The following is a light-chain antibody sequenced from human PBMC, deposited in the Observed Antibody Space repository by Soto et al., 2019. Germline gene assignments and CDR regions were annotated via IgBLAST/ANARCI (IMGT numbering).Light chain of an antibody. CDR3: QQLNSYPIT. V-gene: IGKV1-9*01. CDR2: VAS. CDR1: QGISSY. Sequence: DIQLTQSPSFLSASVGDRVTITCRASQGISSYLAWYQQKPGKAPKLLIYVASTLQSGVPSRFSGSGSGTEFILTISRVQPEDCATYYCQQLNSYPITFGQGTRLEIK. J-gene: IGKJ5*01.